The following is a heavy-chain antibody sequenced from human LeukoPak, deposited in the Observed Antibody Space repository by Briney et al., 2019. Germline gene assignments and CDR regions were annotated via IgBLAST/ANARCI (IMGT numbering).Heavy chain of an antibody. Sequence: SETLSLTCTVSGGSISSYYWSWIRQPAGKGLEWIGRIYTSGSTNYNPSLKSRVTMSVDTSKNQFSLKLSSVTAADTAVYYCARGVYSSSQYYFDYWGQGTLVTVFS. CDR3: ARGVYSSSQYYFDY. CDR1: GGSISSYY. CDR2: IYTSGST. D-gene: IGHD6-6*01. V-gene: IGHV4-4*07. J-gene: IGHJ4*02.